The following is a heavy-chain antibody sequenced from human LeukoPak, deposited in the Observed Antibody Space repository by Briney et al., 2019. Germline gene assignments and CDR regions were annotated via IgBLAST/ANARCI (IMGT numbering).Heavy chain of an antibody. J-gene: IGHJ4*02. CDR2: LTGSGDST. CDR3: ATHASSGFLDS. V-gene: IGHV3-23*01. Sequence: PGGSLRLSCAGSGFTFRDYAMSWVRQAPGQGLEWVSTLTGSGDSTYYADSVKGRFTISRDNSKNTLYLQMNNLRAEDTAIYYCATHASSGFLDSWGQGTLVTVSS. CDR1: GFTFRDYA. D-gene: IGHD3-22*01.